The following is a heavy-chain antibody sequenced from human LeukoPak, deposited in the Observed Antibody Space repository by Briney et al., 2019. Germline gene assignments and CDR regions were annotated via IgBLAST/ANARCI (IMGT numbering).Heavy chain of an antibody. D-gene: IGHD6-25*01. J-gene: IGHJ4*02. Sequence: GGSLRLSCAASGFAFNNSWKNWVRQAPGKGLEWMASITPDSSDTYYVDSVEGRFAISRDNAKNSLYLEMSSLSAEDTAVYFCARDSGYWRFDYWGQGTRVTVSS. CDR2: ITPDSSDT. CDR3: ARDSGYWRFDY. V-gene: IGHV3-7*03. CDR1: GFAFNNSW.